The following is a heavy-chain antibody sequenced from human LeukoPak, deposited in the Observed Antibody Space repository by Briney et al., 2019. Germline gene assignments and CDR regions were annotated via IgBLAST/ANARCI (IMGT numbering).Heavy chain of an antibody. CDR3: ARGPKTSFDY. V-gene: IGHV3-21*01. Sequence: GGSLRLSCAGSGFALKSYSLTWVRQAPGKGLEWVSSISSTSAYIHYADSVKGRFTISRDSAKNSLYLQMNGLRAEDTAIYYCARGPKTSFDYWGQGTLVTVSS. CDR1: GFALKSYS. CDR2: ISSTSAYI. J-gene: IGHJ4*02.